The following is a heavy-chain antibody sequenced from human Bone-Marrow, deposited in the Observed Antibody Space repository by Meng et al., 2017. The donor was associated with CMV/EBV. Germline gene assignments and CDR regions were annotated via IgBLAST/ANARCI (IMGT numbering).Heavy chain of an antibody. D-gene: IGHD6-13*01. V-gene: IGHV3-9*01. J-gene: IGHJ6*02. CDR3: ARDVSSRWFPMDV. CDR1: GFTFDDYA. Sequence: SLKISCAASGFTFDDYAMHWVRQAPGKGLEWVSGISWNSGSIGYADSVKGRFTISRDNAKNSLYVQMNSLRVEDTAVYYCARDVSSRWFPMDVWGHGTTVTVSS. CDR2: ISWNSGSI.